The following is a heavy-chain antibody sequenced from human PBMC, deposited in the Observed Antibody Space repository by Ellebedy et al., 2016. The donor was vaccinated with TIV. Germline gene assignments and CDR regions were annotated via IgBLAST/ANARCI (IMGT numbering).Heavy chain of an antibody. V-gene: IGHV3-33*08. CDR1: GFTFSNYG. CDR2: IWYDGSYT. D-gene: IGHD3-22*01. Sequence: GESLKISCTASGFTFSNYGMHWVRQAPGKGLEWVAVIWYDGSYTYYADSVKGRFTISRDNSKNTMYLQMNSLRAEDTAVYYCARDEDYYDSSGHRDDYWGQGTLVTVSS. CDR3: ARDEDYYDSSGHRDDY. J-gene: IGHJ4*02.